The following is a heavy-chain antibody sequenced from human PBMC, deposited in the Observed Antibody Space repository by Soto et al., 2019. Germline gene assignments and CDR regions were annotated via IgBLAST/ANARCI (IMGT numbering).Heavy chain of an antibody. CDR3: AREVPGDYFDN. CDR1: GASISSGDHY. CDR2: IYYSGSP. D-gene: IGHD3-10*01. V-gene: IGHV4-30-4*01. J-gene: IGHJ4*02. Sequence: SETLSLTCSVSGASISSGDHYWSWIRQSPGKGLEWIGYIYYSGSPYYNPSLKSRLTISVDTSKNQFSLKLSSVTAADTAVYYCAREVPGDYFDNWGQGTLVTVSS.